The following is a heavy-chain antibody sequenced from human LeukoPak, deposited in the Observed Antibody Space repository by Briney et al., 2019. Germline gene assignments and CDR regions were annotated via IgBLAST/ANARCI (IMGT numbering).Heavy chain of an antibody. J-gene: IGHJ3*02. Sequence: GGSLRLSCAASGFTFSSYAMTWVRQAPGKGLEWVSGISASGGSTYYAASVKGRFTVSRDKSRNTLSLQMDSLGAEDRAVYYCAIDQRTSSIKGAFDIWGQGTMVTVSS. D-gene: IGHD2-2*01. CDR1: GFTFSSYA. V-gene: IGHV3-23*01. CDR2: ISASGGST. CDR3: AIDQRTSSIKGAFDI.